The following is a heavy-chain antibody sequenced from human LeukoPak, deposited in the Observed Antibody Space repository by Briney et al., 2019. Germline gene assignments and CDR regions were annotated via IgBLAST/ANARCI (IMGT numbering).Heavy chain of an antibody. J-gene: IGHJ6*02. D-gene: IGHD2-15*01. Sequence: SETLSLTCTVSGGSISSHYWSWIRQPPGKGLEWIGYIYYSGSTNYNPSLKSRVTISVDTSKNQFSLNLSSVTAADTAVYYCARGSEYSLYGMDVWGQGTTVTVSS. V-gene: IGHV4-59*11. CDR3: ARGSEYSLYGMDV. CDR2: IYYSGST. CDR1: GGSISSHY.